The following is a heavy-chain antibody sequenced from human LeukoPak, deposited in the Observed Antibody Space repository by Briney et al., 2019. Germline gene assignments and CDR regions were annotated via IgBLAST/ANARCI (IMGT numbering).Heavy chain of an antibody. CDR1: GFTLSSYW. CDR2: IKQDGSEK. V-gene: IGHV3-7*01. Sequence: GGSLRLSCAASGFTLSSYWMSWVRQAPGKGLEWVANIKQDGSEKYYVDSVKGRFTISRDNAKNSLYLQMNSLRAEDTAVYYXXXXSSGWWYNWFDPWGQGTLVTVSS. J-gene: IGHJ5*02. D-gene: IGHD6-19*01. CDR3: XXXSSGWWYNWFDP.